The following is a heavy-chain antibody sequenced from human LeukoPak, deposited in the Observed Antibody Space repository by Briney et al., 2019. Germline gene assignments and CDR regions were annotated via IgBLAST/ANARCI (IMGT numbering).Heavy chain of an antibody. D-gene: IGHD3-16*01. Sequence: SETLSLTCTVSGGSISSYYWSWIRQPPGKGLEWIGYFHNSGTSTYNPSLKSRVTISANTSKNQFSLKLNSLTTADTAVYYCTRGAGWLIDYWGQGILVTVSS. CDR1: GGSISSYY. V-gene: IGHV4-59*01. J-gene: IGHJ4*02. CDR2: FHNSGTS. CDR3: TRGAGWLIDY.